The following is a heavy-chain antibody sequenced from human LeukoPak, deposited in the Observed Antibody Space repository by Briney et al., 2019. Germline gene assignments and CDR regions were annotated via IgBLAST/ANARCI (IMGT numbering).Heavy chain of an antibody. V-gene: IGHV1-46*01. CDR3: ARDGRPELAAAEYYFDY. J-gene: IGHJ4*02. D-gene: IGHD6-13*01. Sequence: GASVKVSCKASGYTFTSYYMHWVRQAPGQGLEWMGIINPSGGSTSYAQKFQGRVTMTRDMSTSTVYMELSSLRSEDTAVYYCARDGRPELAAAEYYFDYWGQGTLVTVSS. CDR1: GYTFTSYY. CDR2: INPSGGST.